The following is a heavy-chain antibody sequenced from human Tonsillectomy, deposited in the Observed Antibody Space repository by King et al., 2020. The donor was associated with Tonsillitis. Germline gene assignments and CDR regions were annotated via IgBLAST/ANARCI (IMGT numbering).Heavy chain of an antibody. CDR2: ISSSSSYI. V-gene: IGHV3-21*01. Sequence: QLVQSGGGLVKPGGSLRLSCAASGVTFSSYSMNWVRQAPGKGLEWVSSISSSSSYIYYADSVKGRFTISRDNAKNSLYLQMNSLRAEDTAVYYCARDDIAARDFDYWGQGTLVTVSS. CDR3: ARDDIAARDFDY. CDR1: GVTFSSYS. J-gene: IGHJ4*02. D-gene: IGHD6-6*01.